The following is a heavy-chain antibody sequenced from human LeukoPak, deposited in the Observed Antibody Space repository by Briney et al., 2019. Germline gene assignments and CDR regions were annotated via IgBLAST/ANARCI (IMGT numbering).Heavy chain of an antibody. CDR1: GSTFTSYG. J-gene: IGHJ5*02. Sequence: ASVKVSFKASGSTFTSYGTSWVRPAPGQGLEWMGWISAYNGNTNYAQKLQGRVTMTTDTSTSTAYMELRSLRSDDTAVYYCAREDGSGGNWFDPWGQGTLVTVSS. CDR3: AREDGSGGNWFDP. V-gene: IGHV1-18*01. D-gene: IGHD3-10*01. CDR2: ISAYNGNT.